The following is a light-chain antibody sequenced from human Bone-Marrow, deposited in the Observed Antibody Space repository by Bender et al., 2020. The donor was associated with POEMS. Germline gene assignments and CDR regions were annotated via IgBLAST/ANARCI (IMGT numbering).Light chain of an antibody. CDR2: EVN. V-gene: IGLV2-23*02. CDR3: YSYADSNTWV. Sequence: QSALTQPASVSGSPGQSITISCTGTSSDVGSYNLVSWYQQHPGKAPKLMISEVNKRPSGVSNRFSGSKSGNTASLTISGLQAEDEAHYYCYSYADSNTWVFGGGTKLTVL. CDR1: SSDVGSYNL. J-gene: IGLJ3*02.